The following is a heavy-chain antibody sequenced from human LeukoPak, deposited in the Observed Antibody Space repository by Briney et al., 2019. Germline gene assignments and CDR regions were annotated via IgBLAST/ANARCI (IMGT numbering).Heavy chain of an antibody. V-gene: IGHV3-30*01. CDR2: ILYDGSNK. CDR3: ARVVAGSVYNSGMDV. J-gene: IGHJ6*02. D-gene: IGHD3-10*01. Sequence: GRSLRLSCAASGFTFSTYIMRWVRQAPGKGLQWVAVILYDGSNKYFADSVKGRFIISRDNSKNTLYLQMNSLTAEDTAVYYCARVVAGSVYNSGMDVWGQGTTVTVSS. CDR1: GFTFSTYI.